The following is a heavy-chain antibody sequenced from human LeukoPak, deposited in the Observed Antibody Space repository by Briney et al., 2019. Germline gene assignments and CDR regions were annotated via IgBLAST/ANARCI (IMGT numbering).Heavy chain of an antibody. V-gene: IGHV4-39*07. CDR2: INHSGST. J-gene: IGHJ6*02. CDR1: GGSISSSSYY. CDR3: ARGLTYFSGGYSMDI. Sequence: SETLSLTCTVSGGSISSSSYYWGWIRQPPGKGLEWIGEINHSGSTNYNPSLKSRVTISVDTSKNQFSLKLSSVTAADTAVYYCARGLTYFSGGYSMDIWGQGTTVTVSS. D-gene: IGHD2-21*01.